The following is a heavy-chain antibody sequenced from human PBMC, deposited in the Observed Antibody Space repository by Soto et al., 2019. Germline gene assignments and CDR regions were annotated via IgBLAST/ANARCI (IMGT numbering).Heavy chain of an antibody. Sequence: EVQLLESGGGLVQPGGSLRLSCAASGFTFSSYAMSWVRQAPGKGLEWVSAISGSGGSTYYADSVKGRFTISKDNSKNTLYLQMNSLRAEDTAVYYCAEDPYGSGSREVYYMDVWGKGPTVTVSS. J-gene: IGHJ6*03. CDR3: AEDPYGSGSREVYYMDV. V-gene: IGHV3-23*01. D-gene: IGHD3-10*01. CDR2: ISGSGGST. CDR1: GFTFSSYA.